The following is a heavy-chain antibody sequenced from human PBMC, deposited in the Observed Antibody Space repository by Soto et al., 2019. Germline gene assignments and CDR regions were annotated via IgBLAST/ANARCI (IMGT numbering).Heavy chain of an antibody. CDR1: GFAFTHVW. D-gene: IGHD2-2*01. CDR2: IKRKSDGETT. CDR3: AAERYCSRNTCPGAFDI. J-gene: IGHJ3*02. Sequence: EVQLLESGGDLAEPGGSLRLSCAASGFAFTHVWMTWVRQAPGRGLEWVGRIKRKSDGETTNYAAPVKCRFTISRDNSKNTLYLQMNSLKTDDSAVYYCAAERYCSRNTCPGAFDIWGQGTTV. V-gene: IGHV3-15*01.